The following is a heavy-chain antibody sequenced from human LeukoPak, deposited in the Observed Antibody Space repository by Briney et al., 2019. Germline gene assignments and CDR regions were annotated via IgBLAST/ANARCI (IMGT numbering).Heavy chain of an antibody. CDR3: ARGGRYCSSTSCYSRALGY. CDR2: INHSGST. CDR1: GGSFSGYY. Sequence: SETLSLTCAVYGGSFSGYYWSWIRQPPGKGLEWIGEINHSGSTNYNPSLKSRVTVSVDTSKNQISLKLSSVTAADTAVYYCARGGRYCSSTSCYSRALGYWGQGTLVTVSS. V-gene: IGHV4-34*01. J-gene: IGHJ4*02. D-gene: IGHD2-2*01.